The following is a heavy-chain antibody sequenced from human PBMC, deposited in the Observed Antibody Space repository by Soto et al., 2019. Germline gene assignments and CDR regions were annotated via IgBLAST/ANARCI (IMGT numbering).Heavy chain of an antibody. J-gene: IGHJ4*02. CDR2: IYYSGST. CDR1: GGSISSYY. V-gene: IGHV4-59*08. Sequence: SETLSLTCSVSGGSISSYYWSWIRQPPGKGLEWIGYIYYSGSTNYNPSLKSRVTISVDTSKNQFSLKLTSVTAADTAVYYCAREYCSGSTCYFDYWGQGTLVTVSS. D-gene: IGHD2-15*01. CDR3: AREYCSGSTCYFDY.